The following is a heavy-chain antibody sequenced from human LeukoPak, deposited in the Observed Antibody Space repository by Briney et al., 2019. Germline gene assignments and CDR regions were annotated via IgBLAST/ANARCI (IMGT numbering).Heavy chain of an antibody. CDR1: GYTFTGYY. D-gene: IGHD3-22*01. J-gene: IGHJ4*02. CDR2: INPNTGGT. CDR3: ARGGYYYYDNSGYYQ. Sequence: ASVKVSCKTSGYTFTGYYMHWVRQAPGQGLEWMGWINPNTGGTNYAQKFQGRVTMTRDTSISTAYMELSRLRSDDTAVYYCARGGYYYYDNSGYYQWGQGTLVTVSS. V-gene: IGHV1-2*02.